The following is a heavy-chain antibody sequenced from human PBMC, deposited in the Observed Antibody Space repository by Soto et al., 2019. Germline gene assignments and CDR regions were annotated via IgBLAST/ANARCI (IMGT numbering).Heavy chain of an antibody. V-gene: IGHV1-3*01. J-gene: IGHJ5*02. CDR2: INAGNGNT. D-gene: IGHD1-7*01. Sequence: AGGSLRLSCAVSGFTFTSYAMHWVRQAPGQRLEWMGWINAGNGNTKYSQKFQGRVTITRDTSASTAYMELSSLRSEDTAVYYCARDLRRITGTTYWFDPWGQGTLVTVSS. CDR3: ARDLRRITGTTYWFDP. CDR1: GFTFTSYA.